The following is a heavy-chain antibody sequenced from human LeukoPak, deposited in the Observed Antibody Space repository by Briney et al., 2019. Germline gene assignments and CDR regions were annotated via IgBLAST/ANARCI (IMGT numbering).Heavy chain of an antibody. D-gene: IGHD3-22*01. J-gene: IGHJ4*02. CDR1: GGSFSGYY. Sequence: SETLSLTCAVYGGSFSGYYWSWIRQPPGKGLEWIGEINHSGSTNYNPSLKSRVTISVDTSKNQFSLKLSSVTAADTAVYYCTRYDSDTAMLDYWGQGTLVTVSS. V-gene: IGHV4-34*01. CDR2: INHSGST. CDR3: TRYDSDTAMLDY.